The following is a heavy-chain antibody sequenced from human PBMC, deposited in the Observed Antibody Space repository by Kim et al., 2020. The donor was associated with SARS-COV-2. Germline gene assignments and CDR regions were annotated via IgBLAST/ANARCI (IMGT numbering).Heavy chain of an antibody. J-gene: IGHJ2*01. CDR2: ISRSGGII. Sequence: GGSLRLSCAASGFTFSDYYMTWIRQAPGKGLEWISDISRSGGIINYADSVKGRFTVSRDSAKNSLYLQMNSLRAGDAAVYYCSRINFSLYDGVTAVTGHYYFDLWGRGTLVTISS. D-gene: IGHD6-19*01. CDR1: GFTFSDYY. CDR3: SRINFSLYDGVTAVTGHYYFDL. V-gene: IGHV3-11*04.